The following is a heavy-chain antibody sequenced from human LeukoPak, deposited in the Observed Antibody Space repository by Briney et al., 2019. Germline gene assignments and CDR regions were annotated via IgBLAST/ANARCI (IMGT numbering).Heavy chain of an antibody. CDR2: MNPNSGST. V-gene: IGHV1-8*01. J-gene: IGHJ4*02. CDR1: GYTFTSYD. D-gene: IGHD1-26*01. CDR3: ARVVDGELLPFDY. Sequence: ASVKVSCKASGYTFTSYDINWVRQATGQGLEWMGWMNPNSGSTGYAQKFQGRVTMTRNTSISTAYMELSSLRSEDTAVYYCARVVDGELLPFDYWGQGTLVTVSS.